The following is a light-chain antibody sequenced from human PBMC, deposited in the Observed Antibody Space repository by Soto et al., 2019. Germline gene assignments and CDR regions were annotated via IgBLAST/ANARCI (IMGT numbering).Light chain of an antibody. Sequence: DIQMTQSPSTLSASVGDRVTITCRASQSISSWLAWYRQKPGKAPELLIYKASNLESGVPSRFSGSGSGTEFTLTISSLQPDDFATYYCKQYDTYWTFGQGTKVESK. CDR3: KQYDTYWT. CDR1: QSISSW. J-gene: IGKJ1*01. V-gene: IGKV1-5*03. CDR2: KAS.